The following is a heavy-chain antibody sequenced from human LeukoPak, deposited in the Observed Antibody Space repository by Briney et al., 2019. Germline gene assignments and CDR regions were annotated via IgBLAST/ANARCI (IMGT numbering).Heavy chain of an antibody. V-gene: IGHV4-4*07. Sequence: SETLSLTCAVSGGSISSYYWSWIRKPAGKGLEWIGRIYTSGSTNYNPSLKSRVTISVDKSKNQFSLKLSSVTAADTAVYYCARSPGSGWYYFDYWGQGTLVTVSS. CDR2: IYTSGST. D-gene: IGHD6-19*01. CDR1: GGSISSYY. J-gene: IGHJ4*02. CDR3: ARSPGSGWYYFDY.